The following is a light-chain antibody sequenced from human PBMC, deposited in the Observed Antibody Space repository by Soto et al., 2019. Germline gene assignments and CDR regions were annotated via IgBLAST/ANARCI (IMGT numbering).Light chain of an antibody. J-gene: IGKJ5*01. Sequence: IQLTQSPSSLSASVGNRVTITCRASQGISNFLAWYQQKPGKAPKLLIYAASTLQSGVPSRFSGSGSGTDFTLTISNLQPEDFAGYYCQQTYSSPITFGQGTRLEIK. CDR1: QGISNF. CDR3: QQTYSSPIT. V-gene: IGKV1-39*01. CDR2: AAS.